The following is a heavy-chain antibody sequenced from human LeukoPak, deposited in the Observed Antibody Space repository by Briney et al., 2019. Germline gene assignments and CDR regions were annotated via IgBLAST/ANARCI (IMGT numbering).Heavy chain of an antibody. J-gene: IGHJ6*02. CDR2: ISSSSSYI. CDR1: GFTFSSYS. CDR3: ARGRDILRDGMDV. V-gene: IGHV3-21*01. Sequence: GGSLRLSCAASGFTFSSYSMNWVRQAPGKGLEWVSSISSSSSYIYYADSVKGRFTISRDNAKNSLYLQMNSLRAEDTAVYYCARGRDILRDGMDVWGQGTTVTVSS. D-gene: IGHD3-9*01.